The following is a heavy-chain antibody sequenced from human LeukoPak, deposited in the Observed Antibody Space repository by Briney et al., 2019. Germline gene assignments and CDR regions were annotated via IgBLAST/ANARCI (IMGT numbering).Heavy chain of an antibody. CDR2: IYPGDSDT. Sequence: GESLKISCKGSGYSFTSYWIGWVRQMPGKGLEWMGIIYPGDSDTRYSPSLQGQVTISADKSISTAYLQWSSLKASDTAMYYCARSGEQWLVETYFDYWGQGTLVTVSS. V-gene: IGHV5-51*01. J-gene: IGHJ4*02. D-gene: IGHD6-19*01. CDR1: GYSFTSYW. CDR3: ARSGEQWLVETYFDY.